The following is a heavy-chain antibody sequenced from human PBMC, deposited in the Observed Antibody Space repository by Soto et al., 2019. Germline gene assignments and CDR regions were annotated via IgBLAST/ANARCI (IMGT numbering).Heavy chain of an antibody. D-gene: IGHD2-15*01. CDR3: AKGAGWEDYSYYYYYMDV. CDR2: ISGSGGST. V-gene: IGHV3-23*01. CDR1: GFTFSSYA. Sequence: GGSLRLSCAASGFTFSSYAMSWVRQAPGKGLEWVSAISGSGGSTYYADSVKGRFTISRDNSKNTLYLQMNSLRAEDTAVYYCAKGAGWEDYSYYYYYMDVWGKGTTVTGSS. J-gene: IGHJ6*03.